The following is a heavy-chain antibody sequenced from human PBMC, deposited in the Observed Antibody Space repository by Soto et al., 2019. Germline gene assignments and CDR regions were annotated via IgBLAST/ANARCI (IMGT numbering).Heavy chain of an antibody. V-gene: IGHV3-23*01. CDR1: GFSFRYYA. CDR3: ARAVYGDYVTVNFYYGMDV. CDR2: ILGSGGTT. J-gene: IGHJ6*04. D-gene: IGHD4-17*01. Sequence: PGGSLRLSCVASGFSFRYYAMSWVRQAPGKGLKWVSSILGSGGTTSYADSVTGRFSISRDNSKNTVYLQMNSLRAEDTAVYYCARAVYGDYVTVNFYYGMDVGGEGTTVTVSS.